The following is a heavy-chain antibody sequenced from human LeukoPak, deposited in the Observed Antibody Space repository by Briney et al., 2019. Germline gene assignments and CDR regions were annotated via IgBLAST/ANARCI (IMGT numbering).Heavy chain of an antibody. J-gene: IGHJ5*02. D-gene: IGHD3-22*01. CDR3: ARRETYYYDSSGYSSPHNWFDP. CDR1: GYTFSGYY. V-gene: IGHV1-2*02. Sequence: ASVKVSCKAFGYTFSGYYMHWVRQAPGQGLEWMGWINPNSGGTNYAQKFQGRVTMTRDTSISTAYMELSRLRSDDTAVYYCARRETYYYDSSGYSSPHNWFDPWGQGTLVTVSS. CDR2: INPNSGGT.